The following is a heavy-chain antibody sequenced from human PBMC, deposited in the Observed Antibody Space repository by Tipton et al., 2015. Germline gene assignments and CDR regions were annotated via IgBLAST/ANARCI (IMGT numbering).Heavy chain of an antibody. Sequence: SLRLSCAASGFTFSSYSMNWVRQAPGKGLEWVSSIDTSGSFIYYADSVKGRFTISRDNAKNSLFLQMNSLRAEDTAVYYCARDSAVSACFDFWGQGNLVTVSS. D-gene: IGHD6-19*01. V-gene: IGHV3-21*01. J-gene: IGHJ4*02. CDR1: GFTFSSYS. CDR3: ARDSAVSACFDF. CDR2: IDTSGSFI.